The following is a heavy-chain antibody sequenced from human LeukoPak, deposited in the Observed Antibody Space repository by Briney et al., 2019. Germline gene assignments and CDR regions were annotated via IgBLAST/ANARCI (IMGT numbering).Heavy chain of an antibody. D-gene: IGHD4-11*01. J-gene: IGHJ4*02. CDR1: GYTFTGYY. CDR2: IIPMFGTA. CDR3: ARVGTTGATADN. V-gene: IGHV1-46*01. Sequence: ASVKVSCKASGYTFTGYYMHWVRQAPGQGLEWMGGIIPMFGTANYAQKFQGRVTMTSDTSTSTVYMELKSLTSEDTAVYFCARVGTTGATADNWGQGTLVTVSS.